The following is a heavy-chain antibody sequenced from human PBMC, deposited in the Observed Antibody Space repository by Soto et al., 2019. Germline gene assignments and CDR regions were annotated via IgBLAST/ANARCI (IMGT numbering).Heavy chain of an antibody. CDR2: IYYSGST. Sequence: PSETLSLTCTVSGGSISSSRYYWGWIRQPPGKGLEWIGSIYYSGSTYYNPSLKSRVTISVDTSKNQFSLKLSSVTAADTAVYYCARQIGDYDLYFDYWGQGTLVTVSS. V-gene: IGHV4-39*01. CDR3: ARQIGDYDLYFDY. CDR1: GGSISSSRYY. D-gene: IGHD4-17*01. J-gene: IGHJ4*02.